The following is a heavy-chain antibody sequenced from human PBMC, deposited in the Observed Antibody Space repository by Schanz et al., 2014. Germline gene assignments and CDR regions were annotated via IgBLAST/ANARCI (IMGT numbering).Heavy chain of an antibody. D-gene: IGHD2-21*01. CDR3: AKGQLLSYYFDY. J-gene: IGHJ4*02. CDR1: GFTFSRYA. V-gene: IGHV3-23*04. Sequence: EVQLVESGGALVQPGGPLRLSCAASGFTFSRYAMHWVPQAPGKGLEWVSVISGSGVTIYYADSVKGRFTISRDNSKNTLYLQMNSLRAEDTAVYCCAKGQLLSYYFDYWGQGTLVTVSS. CDR2: ISGSGVTI.